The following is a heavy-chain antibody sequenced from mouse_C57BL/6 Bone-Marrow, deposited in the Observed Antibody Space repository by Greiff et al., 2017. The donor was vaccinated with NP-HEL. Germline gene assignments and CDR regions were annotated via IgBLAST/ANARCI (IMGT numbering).Heavy chain of an antibody. CDR2: IYPSDSET. D-gene: IGHD3-1*01. V-gene: IGHV1-61*01. CDR3: AREGLLFDY. J-gene: IGHJ2*01. Sequence: QVQLQQPGAELVRPGSSVKLSCKASGYTFTSYWMDWVKQRPGQGLEWIGNIYPSDSETHYNQKFKDKATLTVDKSSSTAYMQLSSLTSEDSAVYDCAREGLLFDYWGQGTTLTVSS. CDR1: GYTFTSYW.